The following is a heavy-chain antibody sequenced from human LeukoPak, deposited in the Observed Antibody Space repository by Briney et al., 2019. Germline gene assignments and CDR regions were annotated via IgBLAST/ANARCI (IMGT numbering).Heavy chain of an antibody. CDR1: GFTVSSNY. CDR3: ARAGSRLPTRGAFDI. V-gene: IGHV3-66*01. Sequence: GGSLRLSYAASGFTVSSNYMSWVRQAPGKGLEWVSVIYSGGSTYYADSVKGRFTISRDNSKNTLYLQMNSLRAEDTAVYYCARAGSRLPTRGAFDIWGQGTMATVSS. CDR2: IYSGGST. D-gene: IGHD6-13*01. J-gene: IGHJ3*02.